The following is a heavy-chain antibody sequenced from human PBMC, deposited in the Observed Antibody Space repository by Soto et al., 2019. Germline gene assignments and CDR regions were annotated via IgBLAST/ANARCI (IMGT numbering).Heavy chain of an antibody. CDR1: GFTLRNYA. J-gene: IGHJ6*02. D-gene: IGHD2-15*01. CDR2: ISSNGGSA. Sequence: PGGSLRLSCAAAGFTLRNYAVNWVRQAPGKGLELVSSISSNGGSAYYADSVKGRFTISRDNSKNTLYLQMNSLRADDTAVYYCAPGYCSAVGCYVHYYYGFDVCGQGTTVTVSS. V-gene: IGHV3-23*01. CDR3: APGYCSAVGCYVHYYYGFDV.